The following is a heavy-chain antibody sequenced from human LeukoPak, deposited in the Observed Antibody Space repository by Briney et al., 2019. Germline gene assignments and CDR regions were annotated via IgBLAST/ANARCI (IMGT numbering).Heavy chain of an antibody. CDR3: AKDADISMELVVITSFDS. CDR2: ISYDGSNK. V-gene: IGHV3-30*04. D-gene: IGHD3-22*01. J-gene: IGHJ4*02. CDR1: GFTFSSYA. Sequence: GGSLRLSCAASGFTFSSYAMHWVRQAPGKGLEWVAVISYDGSNKYYADSVKGRFTISRDNSKNMLYLQMNSLRAEDTALYYCAKDADISMELVVITSFDSWGQGTLVTVSS.